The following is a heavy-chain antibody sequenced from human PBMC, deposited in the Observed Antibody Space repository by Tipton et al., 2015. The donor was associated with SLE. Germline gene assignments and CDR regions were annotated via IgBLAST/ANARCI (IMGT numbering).Heavy chain of an antibody. CDR1: GFIVRSHY. CDR3: ATLWGYCSVGRCYSAF. D-gene: IGHD2-15*01. Sequence: SLRLSCAASGFIVRSHYMSWVRQAPGKGLEWVSVTYSGETTYYADSVKGRFAISRDNSKNTLYLQMNSLRPEDTAVYYCATLWGYCSVGRCYSAFWGQGTLVTVSS. V-gene: IGHV3-53*05. J-gene: IGHJ4*02. CDR2: TYSGETT.